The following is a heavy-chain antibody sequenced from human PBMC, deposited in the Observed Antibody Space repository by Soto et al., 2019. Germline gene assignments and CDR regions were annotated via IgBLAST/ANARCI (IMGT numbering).Heavy chain of an antibody. CDR2: IRSKTDGGTT. V-gene: IGHV3-15*07. J-gene: IGHJ4*02. CDR3: TTLLSGRSYWFFGSSSGY. CDR1: GFTFSNAW. D-gene: IGHD1-26*01. Sequence: EVKLVESGGGLEKPGGSLRLSCAASGFTFSNAWMNWVRQAPGKGLEWVGRIRSKTDGGTTDYAAPVKGRFTISRDDSKNTLYLQMNSLKTEDTAVYYCTTLLSGRSYWFFGSSSGYWGQGTLVTVSS.